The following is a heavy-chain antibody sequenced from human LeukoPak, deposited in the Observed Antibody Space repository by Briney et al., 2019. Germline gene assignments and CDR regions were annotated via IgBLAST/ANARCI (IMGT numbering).Heavy chain of an antibody. CDR2: ISYDGSNK. CDR3: ARDGGSVVPVYLFDY. V-gene: IGHV3-30*04. Sequence: GGSLRLSCAASGFTFSSYAMHWVRQAPGKGLEGVAVISYDGSNKYYADSVKGRFTISRDNSKNTLHLQMNSLRAEDTAVYYCARDGGSVVPVYLFDYWGQGTLVTVSS. D-gene: IGHD2-2*01. J-gene: IGHJ4*02. CDR1: GFTFSSYA.